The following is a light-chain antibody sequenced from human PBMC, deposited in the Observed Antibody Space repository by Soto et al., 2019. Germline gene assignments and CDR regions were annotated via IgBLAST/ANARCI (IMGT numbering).Light chain of an antibody. CDR1: QSVSSN. CDR3: QQYNNSPPTT. J-gene: IGKJ3*01. CDR2: GAS. Sequence: EIVMTQSPATLSVSPGERATLSCRASQSVSSNLAWYQQKPGQAPRLLIYGASTRATGIPARFSGSGSGTEFTLTLNSLQSEDFAVYYCQQYNNSPPTTFGPGTKVDIK. V-gene: IGKV3-15*01.